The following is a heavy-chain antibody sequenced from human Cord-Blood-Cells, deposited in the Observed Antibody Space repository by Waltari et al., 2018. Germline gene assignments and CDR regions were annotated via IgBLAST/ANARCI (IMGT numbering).Heavy chain of an antibody. V-gene: IGHV4-34*01. CDR2: INHSGST. CDR1: GGSFSGYY. D-gene: IGHD6-13*01. Sequence: QVQLQQWGAGLLKPSETLSLTCAVYGGSFSGYYWSWIRQPPGKGLEWIGEINHSGSTNYNPSLKSRVTISVDTSKNQFSLKLSSVTAADTAVYYCARGWGIAAAGTYQLNYWGQGTLVTVSS. J-gene: IGHJ4*02. CDR3: ARGWGIAAAGTYQLNY.